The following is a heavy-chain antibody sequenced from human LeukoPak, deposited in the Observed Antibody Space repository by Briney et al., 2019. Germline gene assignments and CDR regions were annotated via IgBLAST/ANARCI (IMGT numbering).Heavy chain of an antibody. V-gene: IGHV3-48*03. CDR1: GFSFDTYE. Sequence: GGSLRLSCAASGFSFDTYEMNWVRQAPGKGLEWVSYISPNGRSINYADSVKGRFTISRDNTKNSLDLQMYSLRAEDTAIYYCTREGDNSTPDYWGQGTLVTVSS. D-gene: IGHD2/OR15-2a*01. CDR3: TREGDNSTPDY. CDR2: ISPNGRSI. J-gene: IGHJ4*02.